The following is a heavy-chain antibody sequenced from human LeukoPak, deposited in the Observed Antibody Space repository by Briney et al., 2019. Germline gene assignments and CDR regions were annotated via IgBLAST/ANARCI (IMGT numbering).Heavy chain of an antibody. Sequence: PRGCPRLSSAVSVVSLSNYGMSRVREAPGEGVGWGAGISDSGGSTNYADSGKGRFTIPRDNPKNTVYLQKNSLRPEDTAVYFCARRGVVIRVILGEFHKEAFYFDSWGQGALVTVSS. V-gene: IGHV3-23*01. CDR2: ISDSGGST. CDR3: ARRGVVIRVILGEFHKEAFYFDS. J-gene: IGHJ4*02. D-gene: IGHD2-21*01. CDR1: VVSLSNYG.